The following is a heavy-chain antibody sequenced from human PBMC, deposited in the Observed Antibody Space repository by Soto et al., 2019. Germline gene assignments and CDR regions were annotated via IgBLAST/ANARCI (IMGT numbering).Heavy chain of an antibody. Sequence: PSETLSLTCTVSGGSISSGGYYWSWIRQHPGKGLEWIGYIYYSGSTYYNPSLKSRVTISVDTSKNQFSLKLSSVTAADTAVYYCARARDFWSGLVLDYWGQGTLVTVSS. J-gene: IGHJ4*02. V-gene: IGHV4-31*03. CDR2: IYYSGST. D-gene: IGHD3-3*01. CDR3: ARARDFWSGLVLDY. CDR1: GGSISSGGYY.